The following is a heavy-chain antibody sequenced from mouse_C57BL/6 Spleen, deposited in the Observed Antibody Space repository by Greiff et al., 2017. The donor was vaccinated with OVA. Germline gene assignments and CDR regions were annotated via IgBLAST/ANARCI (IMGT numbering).Heavy chain of an antibody. V-gene: IGHV5-17*01. D-gene: IGHD1-1*01. CDR2: ISSGSSTI. J-gene: IGHJ2*01. Sequence: EVTVEESGGGLVKPGGSLKLSCAASGFTFRDYGMHWVRQAPEKGLEWVAYISSGSSTIYYADTVKGRFTISRDNAKNTLFLQMTSLRSEDTAMYYCASYYYGSRSFDYWGQGTTLTVSS. CDR1: GFTFRDYG. CDR3: ASYYYGSRSFDY.